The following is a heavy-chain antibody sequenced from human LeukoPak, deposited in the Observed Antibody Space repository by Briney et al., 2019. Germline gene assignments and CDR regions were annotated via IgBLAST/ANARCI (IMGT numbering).Heavy chain of an antibody. D-gene: IGHD5-18*01. J-gene: IGHJ4*02. CDR1: GYSFPSYG. Sequence: GASVKVSCKASGYSFPSYGISWVRQAPGQGLEWMGRIIPILGIANYAQKFQGRVTITADKSTSTAYMELSSLRSEDTAVYYCARDGAWIQLMYYFDYWGQGTLVTVSS. CDR3: ARDGAWIQLMYYFDY. CDR2: IIPILGIA. V-gene: IGHV1-69*04.